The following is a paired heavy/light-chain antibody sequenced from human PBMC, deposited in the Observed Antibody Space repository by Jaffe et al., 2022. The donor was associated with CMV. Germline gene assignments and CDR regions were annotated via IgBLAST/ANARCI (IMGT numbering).Light chain of an antibody. CDR1: NLGSKN. Sequence: SYELTQPLSVSVALGQTARIACGENNLGSKNVHWYQQKPGQAPVLVIYRDINRPSGIPERFSGSNSGNTATLTIGRAQAGDEADYYCQVWDSSTVVFGGGTKLTVL. CDR2: RDI. CDR3: QVWDSSTVV. J-gene: IGLJ2*01. V-gene: IGLV3-9*01.
Heavy chain of an antibody. V-gene: IGHV1-24*01. CDR2: FDPEDGET. Sequence: QVQLVQSGAEVKKPGASVKVSCKVSGYTLTGLSIHWVRQTPGKGLEWMGGFDPEDGETIYAQKFQGRVTMTEDTSTYTTYMELSSLRSEDTAVHYCATGRHCGGDCYSFDYWGQGTLVTVSS. J-gene: IGHJ4*02. CDR1: GYTLTGLS. D-gene: IGHD2-21*02. CDR3: ATGRHCGGDCYSFDY.